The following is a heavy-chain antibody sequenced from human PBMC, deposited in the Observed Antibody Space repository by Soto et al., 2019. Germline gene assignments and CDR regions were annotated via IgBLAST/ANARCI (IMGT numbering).Heavy chain of an antibody. J-gene: IGHJ3*02. D-gene: IGHD3-9*01. CDR2: ISAYNGKT. Sequence: QVQLVQSGAEVKKPGASVKVSCKASGYTFTSYGISWVRQAPGQGLEWMGWISAYNGKTNYAQKLKGRVTMTEDTSTSTAYMELRSLRSDDTAVYYCARILLRYCDWLLLHAFDIWGQGTMVTVSS. CDR3: ARILLRYCDWLLLHAFDI. CDR1: GYTFTSYG. V-gene: IGHV1-18*01.